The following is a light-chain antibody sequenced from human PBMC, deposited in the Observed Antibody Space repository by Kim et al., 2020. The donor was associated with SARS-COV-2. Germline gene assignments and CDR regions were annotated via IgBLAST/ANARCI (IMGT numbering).Light chain of an antibody. Sequence: PPGESATLSSMASQSVSSNYLAWYQHKPGQAPRLLIYGASSSATGIPDRFSGSGSGTDFTLTISRLEPEDFAVYYCQQYGTSPRTFGQGTKVEIK. CDR1: QSVSSNY. CDR2: GAS. J-gene: IGKJ1*01. CDR3: QQYGTSPRT. V-gene: IGKV3-20*01.